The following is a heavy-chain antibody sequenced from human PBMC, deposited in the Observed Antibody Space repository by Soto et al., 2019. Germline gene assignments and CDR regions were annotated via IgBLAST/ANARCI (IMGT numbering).Heavy chain of an antibody. CDR1: GYSFTTYW. Sequence: GESLKISCQASGYSFTTYWIAWVRQMPGKGLEWMGIIFPGDSDTRYSPSFQGQVTISVDKSISTAYLQWSSLKASDTAIYYCARHFRERFYYDSSGYSDYWGQGTLVTVS. J-gene: IGHJ4*02. CDR3: ARHFRERFYYDSSGYSDY. CDR2: IFPGDSDT. V-gene: IGHV5-51*01. D-gene: IGHD3-22*01.